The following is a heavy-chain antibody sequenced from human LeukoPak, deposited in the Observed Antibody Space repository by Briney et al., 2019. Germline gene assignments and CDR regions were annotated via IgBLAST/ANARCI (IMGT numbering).Heavy chain of an antibody. J-gene: IGHJ4*02. CDR2: INPNSGGT. V-gene: IGHV1-2*04. D-gene: IGHD3-10*01. Sequence: GASVKVSCKTSGYTFNSYGINWVRQAPGQGLEWMGWINPNSGGTNYAQKFQGWVTMTRDTSISTAYMELSRLRSDDTAVYYCARGGAFFTYYYGSGSPDYWGQGTLVTVSS. CDR1: GYTFNSYG. CDR3: ARGGAFFTYYYGSGSPDY.